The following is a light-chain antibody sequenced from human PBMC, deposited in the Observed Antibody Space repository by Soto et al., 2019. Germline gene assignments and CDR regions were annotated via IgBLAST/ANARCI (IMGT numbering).Light chain of an antibody. J-gene: IGKJ2*01. V-gene: IGKV4-1*01. CDR2: WAS. Sequence: DIVMTQSPDSLAVSLGERATINCKSSQSVLFSSNNENYLTWYQQKPGQPPKLLIYWASTRESGVPDRFSGSGSGTDFTLNISSLQAEDVAVYYCQQYYTFPPAFGQGTKLESK. CDR3: QQYYTFPPA. CDR1: QSVLFSSNNENY.